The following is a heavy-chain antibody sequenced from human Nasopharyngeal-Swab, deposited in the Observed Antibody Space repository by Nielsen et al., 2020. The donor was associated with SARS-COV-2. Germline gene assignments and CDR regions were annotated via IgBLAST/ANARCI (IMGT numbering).Heavy chain of an antibody. J-gene: IGHJ4*02. D-gene: IGHD5/OR15-5a*01. CDR1: GFTFSSYS. CDR2: ISSSSSYI. Sequence: GGSLRLSCAASGFTFSSYSMNWVRQAPGKGLEWVSSISSSSSYIYYADSVKGRFTISRDNAKNSLYLQMNSLRAEDTAVYYCARESTIYRISLKKDYYFDYWGQGTLVTVSS. V-gene: IGHV3-21*01. CDR3: ARESTIYRISLKKDYYFDY.